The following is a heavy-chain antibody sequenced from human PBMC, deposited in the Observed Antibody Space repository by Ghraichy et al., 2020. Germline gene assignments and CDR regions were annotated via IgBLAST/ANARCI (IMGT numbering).Heavy chain of an antibody. D-gene: IGHD3-10*01. J-gene: IGHJ6*03. V-gene: IGHV4-59*08. CDR3: GRRRTYYYGSGSYYKMEGYYYYYYMDV. Sequence: SQTLSLTCTVSGGSISSYYWSWIRQPPGKGLEWIGYIYYSGSTNYNPSLKSRVTISVDTSKNQFSLKLSSVTAADTAVYYCGRRRTYYYGSGSYYKMEGYYYYYYMDVWGKGTTVTVSS. CDR1: GGSISSYY. CDR2: IYYSGST.